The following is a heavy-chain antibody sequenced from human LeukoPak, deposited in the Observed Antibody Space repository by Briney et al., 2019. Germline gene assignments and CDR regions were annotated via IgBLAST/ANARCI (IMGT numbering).Heavy chain of an antibody. V-gene: IGHV3-7*01. J-gene: IGHJ6*03. D-gene: IGHD4-17*01. CDR1: GLTLSSYW. Sequence: RGSPRLSRAPSGLTLSSYWMRWVRQAPGKGLEWVADITKDESEQDYVHPVKGRFTIHRDNAKNSLYLQMNSLRAEDTAVYYCARELIMTTVTINYYYYMDVWGKGTTVTVSS. CDR2: ITKDESEQ. CDR3: ARELIMTTVTINYYYYMDV.